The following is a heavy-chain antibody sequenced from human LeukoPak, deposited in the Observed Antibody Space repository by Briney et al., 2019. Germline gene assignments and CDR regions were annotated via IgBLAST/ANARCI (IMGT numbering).Heavy chain of an antibody. CDR1: GYTFTSYA. CDR3: ARDVSSSWHRLFDY. J-gene: IGHJ4*02. Sequence: ASVKVSCKASGYTFTSYAMNWVRQAPGQGLEWMGWINPNSGGTNYAQKFQGRVTMTRDTSISTAYMELSRLRSDDTAVYYCARDVSSSWHRLFDYWGQGTLVTVSS. CDR2: INPNSGGT. V-gene: IGHV1-2*02. D-gene: IGHD6-13*01.